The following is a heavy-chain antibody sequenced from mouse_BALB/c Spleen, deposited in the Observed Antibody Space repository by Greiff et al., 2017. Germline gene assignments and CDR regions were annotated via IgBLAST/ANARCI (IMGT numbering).Heavy chain of an antibody. CDR3: ARDRGGNFYYAMDY. Sequence: VKLMESGPGLVAPSQSLSITCTVSGFSLTSYGVHWVRQPPGKGLEWLGVIWAGGSTNYNSALMSRLSISKDNSKSQVFLKMNSLQTDDTAMYYCARDRGGNFYYAMDYWGQGTSVTVSS. V-gene: IGHV2-9*02. CDR2: IWAGGST. D-gene: IGHD2-1*01. J-gene: IGHJ4*01. CDR1: GFSLTSYG.